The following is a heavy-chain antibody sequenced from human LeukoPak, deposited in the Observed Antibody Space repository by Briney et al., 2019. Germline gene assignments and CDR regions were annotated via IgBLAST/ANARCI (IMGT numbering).Heavy chain of an antibody. Sequence: PGGSLRLFCAASGFTFSSYGMHWVHQAPGKGLELVGVIWYDGSNKYYADSVKGRFTISRDNSKNTLYLQMNSLRAEDTAVYYCARAHNYYGSGSYLYYGLDVWGQGTTVTVSS. J-gene: IGHJ6*02. CDR2: IWYDGSNK. D-gene: IGHD3-10*01. CDR1: GFTFSSYG. V-gene: IGHV3-33*01. CDR3: ARAHNYYGSGSYLYYGLDV.